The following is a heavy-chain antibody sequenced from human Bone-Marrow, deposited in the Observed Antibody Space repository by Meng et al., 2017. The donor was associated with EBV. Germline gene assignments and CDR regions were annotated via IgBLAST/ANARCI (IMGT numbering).Heavy chain of an antibody. V-gene: IGHV3-30*18. CDR2: ISYYGSHQ. D-gene: IGHD6-19*01. CDR1: GFTFSNYG. CDR3: AKDAYSSGGYVEH. J-gene: IGHJ1*01. Sequence: QVQLVESGGGVVQPGRSLGLSCAASGFTFSNYGMHWVRQAPGKGLEWVAVISYYGSHQYYADSVKGRFTISRDNAENTLYLQMNSLRREDTAVYYCAKDAYSSGGYVEHWGQGTLVTVSS.